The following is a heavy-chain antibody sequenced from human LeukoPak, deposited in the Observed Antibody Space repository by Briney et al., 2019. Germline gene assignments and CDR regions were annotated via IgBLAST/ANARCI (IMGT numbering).Heavy chain of an antibody. D-gene: IGHD6-13*01. CDR1: GFTFSSYW. CDR2: INSDGSST. Sequence: PGGSLRLSCAASGFTFSSYWMHWVRHAPGKGLVWVSRINSDGSSTSYADSVKGRFTISRDNAKNTLYLQMNSLRAEDTAVYYCARDAAAAGTPDAFDIWGQGTMVTVSS. J-gene: IGHJ3*02. CDR3: ARDAAAAGTPDAFDI. V-gene: IGHV3-74*01.